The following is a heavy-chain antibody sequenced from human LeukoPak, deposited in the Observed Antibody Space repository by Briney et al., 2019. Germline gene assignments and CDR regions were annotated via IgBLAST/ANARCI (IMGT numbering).Heavy chain of an antibody. CDR3: AGGVNTPREGHYYDSSGYTYYFDY. D-gene: IGHD3-22*01. CDR2: ISYDGSNK. CDR1: GFTFRSYA. J-gene: IGHJ4*02. Sequence: GGSLRLSCAASGFTFRSYAMHGGRQAPGKGLEWVAVISYDGSNKYYADAVKGRFTISRDNSKNTLSLQMNRLRAEDTAVYYCAGGVNTPREGHYYDSSGYTYYFDYWGQGTLVTVSS. V-gene: IGHV3-30-3*01.